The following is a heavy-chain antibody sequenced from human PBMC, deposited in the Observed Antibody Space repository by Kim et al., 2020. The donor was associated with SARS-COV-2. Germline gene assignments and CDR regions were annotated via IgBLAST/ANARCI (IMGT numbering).Heavy chain of an antibody. Sequence: GGSLRLSCAASGFTFDDYAMHWVRQAPGKGLEWVSLISGDGGSTYYADSVKGRFTISRDNSKNSLYLQMNSLRTEDTALYYCAKDGGLGFLEWLFNYWGQGTLVTVSS. J-gene: IGHJ4*02. D-gene: IGHD3-3*01. CDR1: GFTFDDYA. CDR3: AKDGGLGFLEWLFNY. CDR2: ISGDGGST. V-gene: IGHV3-43*02.